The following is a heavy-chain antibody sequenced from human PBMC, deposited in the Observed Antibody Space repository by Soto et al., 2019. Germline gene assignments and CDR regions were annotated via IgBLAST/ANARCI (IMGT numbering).Heavy chain of an antibody. CDR3: ARGKRGGSGSYYVPSKYYMDV. V-gene: IGHV4-34*01. CDR1: GGSFSGYY. CDR2: INHSGST. Sequence: QVQLQQWGAGLLKPSETLSLTCAVYGGSFSGYYWSWIRQPPGKGLEWIGEINHSGSTNYNPSLKSRVTISVDTSKNQFSLKLSSVTAADTAVYYCARGKRGGSGSYYVPSKYYMDVWGKGTTVTVSS. D-gene: IGHD3-10*01. J-gene: IGHJ6*03.